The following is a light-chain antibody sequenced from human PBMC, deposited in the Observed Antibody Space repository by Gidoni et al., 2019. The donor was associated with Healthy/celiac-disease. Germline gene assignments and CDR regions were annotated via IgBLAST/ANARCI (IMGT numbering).Light chain of an antibody. V-gene: IGKV1-5*03. CDR2: KAS. J-gene: IGKJ1*01. CDR1: KSISSW. CDR3: QQYNSYSWT. Sequence: DIQMTQSPSTLSASVGDRVTITCRASKSISSWLAWYQQKPGKAPKLLFYKASSLESGVPSRFSGSGSGTEFSLTISSLQPDDFATYYCQQYNSYSWTFGQGTKVEIK.